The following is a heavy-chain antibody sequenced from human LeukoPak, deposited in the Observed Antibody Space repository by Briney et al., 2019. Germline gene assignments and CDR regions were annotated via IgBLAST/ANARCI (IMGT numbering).Heavy chain of an antibody. V-gene: IGHV3-74*01. CDR3: VRDTYYNGMDV. CDR2: INTDGSST. J-gene: IGHJ6*02. CDR1: GFTFSTYA. Sequence: PGGSLRLSCAASGFTFSTYAMSWVRQAPGKGLVWVSRINTDGSSTTYADSVKGRFTISRDNAKNTLYLQMNSLRAEDTAVYYCVRDTYYNGMDVWGQGTTVTVSS.